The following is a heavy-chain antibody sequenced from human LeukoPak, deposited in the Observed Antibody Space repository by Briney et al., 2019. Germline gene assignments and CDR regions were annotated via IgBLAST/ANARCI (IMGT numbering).Heavy chain of an antibody. Sequence: SETLSLTCAVSGGSISSSNWWSWGRQPPGKGLEWIGEIYHSGSTNYNASLKRRVTISVDKSKNQFSLKLSSVTAADTAVYYCARLRIAAAGTDDYFDYWGQGTLVTVSS. V-gene: IGHV4-4*02. CDR1: GGSISSSNW. D-gene: IGHD6-13*01. J-gene: IGHJ4*02. CDR2: IYHSGST. CDR3: ARLRIAAAGTDDYFDY.